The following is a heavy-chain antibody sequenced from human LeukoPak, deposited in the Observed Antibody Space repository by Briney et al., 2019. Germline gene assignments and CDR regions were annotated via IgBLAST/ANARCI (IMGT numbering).Heavy chain of an antibody. D-gene: IGHD3-22*01. Sequence: GGSLRLSCAASGFTFSRYWMHWVRQAPGKGLVWVSRINSDGSFTTYADSVEGRFTISRDNAKNTLYLQMNSLRAEDTAVYYCARANYYDISGYDYWGQGTLVTVSS. V-gene: IGHV3-74*01. CDR3: ARANYYDISGYDY. CDR1: GFTFSRYW. CDR2: INSDGSFT. J-gene: IGHJ4*02.